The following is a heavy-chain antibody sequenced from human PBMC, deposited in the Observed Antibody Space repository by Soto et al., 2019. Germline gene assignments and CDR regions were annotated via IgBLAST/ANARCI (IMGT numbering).Heavy chain of an antibody. Sequence: ASVKVSWEACGDAYTGSYRHWVRQAPGQGLEWMGWINPNSGGTNYAQKFQGWVTMTRDTSISTAYMELTRLKSDDTAIYYCARGFYDSGMAFWGQGTTVTVSS. CDR3: ARGFYDSGMAF. CDR1: GDAYTGSY. CDR2: INPNSGGT. J-gene: IGHJ6*02. V-gene: IGHV1-2*04.